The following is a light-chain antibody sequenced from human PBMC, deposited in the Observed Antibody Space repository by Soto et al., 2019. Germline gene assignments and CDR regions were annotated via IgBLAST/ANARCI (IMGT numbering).Light chain of an antibody. CDR2: GAS. CDR1: QSVSSNY. V-gene: IGKV3-20*01. J-gene: IGKJ3*01. Sequence: EIVLTQSPGTLSLSPGERATLSCRASQSVSSNYLAWYQQKHGQAPRLLIYGASSRATGIPDRFSGSASGTDFTLTISRLEPEDFAVYYCQRYGSSPFTFGPGTKVDIK. CDR3: QRYGSSPFT.